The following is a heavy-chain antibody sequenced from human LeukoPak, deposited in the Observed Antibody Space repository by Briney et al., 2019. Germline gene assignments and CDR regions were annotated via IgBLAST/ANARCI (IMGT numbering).Heavy chain of an antibody. Sequence: QTGGSLRLSCAASGFTFSSFWMSWVRQAPGKGLEWVANIQQDGSVKYYVDSVKGRFTISRDNAESSLYLQMNSLRAEDTAVYYCARGNGYYFYWGQGTLVTVFS. D-gene: IGHD3-22*01. CDR1: GFTFSSFW. CDR3: ARGNGYYFY. V-gene: IGHV3-7*01. CDR2: IQQDGSVK. J-gene: IGHJ4*02.